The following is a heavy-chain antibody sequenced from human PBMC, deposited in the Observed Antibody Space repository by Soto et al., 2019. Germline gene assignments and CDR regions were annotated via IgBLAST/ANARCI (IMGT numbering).Heavy chain of an antibody. CDR3: AKAISSLLEWLLETTPLNYYYYYYMDV. CDR2: ISGSGGST. J-gene: IGHJ6*03. Sequence: EVQLLESGGGLVQPGGSLRLSCAASGFTFSSYAMSWVRQAPGKGLEWVSAISGSGGSTYYADSVKGRFTISRDNSKNTLYLQMNSLRAEDTAVYYCAKAISSLLEWLLETTPLNYYYYYYMDVWGKGTTVTVSS. CDR1: GFTFSSYA. V-gene: IGHV3-23*01. D-gene: IGHD3-3*01.